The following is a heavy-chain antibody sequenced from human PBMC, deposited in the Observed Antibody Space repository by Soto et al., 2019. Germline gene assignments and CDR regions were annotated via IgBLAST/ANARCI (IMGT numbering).Heavy chain of an antibody. V-gene: IGHV3-48*01. Sequence: EVQLVESGGGLVQPGGSLRLSCAASGFTFSSYSMNWVRQAPGKGLEWVSYISSSSSTIYYADSVKGRFTISRDNAKNSLYLQMNSLRAEDTAVYYCVREIGAGYCSSTSCYGDYYYYMDVWGKGTTVTVSS. CDR1: GFTFSSYS. CDR2: ISSSSSTI. J-gene: IGHJ6*03. D-gene: IGHD2-2*01. CDR3: VREIGAGYCSSTSCYGDYYYYMDV.